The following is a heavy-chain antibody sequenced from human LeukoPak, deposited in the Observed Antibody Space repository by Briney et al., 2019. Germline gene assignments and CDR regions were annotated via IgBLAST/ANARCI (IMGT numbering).Heavy chain of an antibody. D-gene: IGHD5-12*01. CDR3: ARGTADIVATISAVEGIAVAVIFDY. J-gene: IGHJ4*02. Sequence: SETLSLTCTVSGGSISSGSYYWSWIRQPAGKGLEWIGRIYASGSTNYNPSLKSRVTISVDTSKNQFSLKLSSVTAADTAVYCCARGTADIVATISAVEGIAVAVIFDYWGQGTLVTVSS. CDR1: GGSISSGSYY. V-gene: IGHV4-61*02. CDR2: IYASGST.